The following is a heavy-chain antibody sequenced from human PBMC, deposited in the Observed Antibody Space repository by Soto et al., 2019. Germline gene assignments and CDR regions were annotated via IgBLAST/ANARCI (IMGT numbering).Heavy chain of an antibody. V-gene: IGHV1-69*01. D-gene: IGHD3-10*01. CDR3: EIDVGSGELSVV. J-gene: IGHJ6*02. CDR1: GGTFSNYV. CDR2: ISPLFGTT. Sequence: QVQLVQSGTEVKNPGSSAKVSCKASGGTFSNYVISWVRQAPGQGLEWMGGISPLFGTTDYAKKYQGRIAITAEESTPTVYMDWGCLRFEETVVYCCEIDVGSGELSVVWGLVTTVIVSS.